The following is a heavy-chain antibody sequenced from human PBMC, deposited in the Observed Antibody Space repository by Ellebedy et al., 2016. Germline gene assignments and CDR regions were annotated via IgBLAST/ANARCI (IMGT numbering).Heavy chain of an antibody. CDR2: IKWNGGDT. V-gene: IGHV3-20*01. CDR1: GFTFSSYA. CDR3: ARGFVDPSCTSASCRRTADYFQH. J-gene: IGHJ1*01. D-gene: IGHD2-2*01. Sequence: GGSLRLSCTASGFTFSSYALHWVRQAPGKGLEWVSGIKWNGGDTGYADSVKGRFTISRDNAKNSLYLQMNSLRAEDTAFYRCARGFVDPSCTSASCRRTADYFQHWGQGTLVTVSS.